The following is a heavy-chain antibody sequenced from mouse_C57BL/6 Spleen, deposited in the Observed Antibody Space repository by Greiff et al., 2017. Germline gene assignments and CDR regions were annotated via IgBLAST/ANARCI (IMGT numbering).Heavy chain of an antibody. CDR1: EYEFPSHD. CDR2: INSDGGST. Sequence: DVKLQESGGGLVQPGESLKLSCESNEYEFPSHDMSWVRKTPEKRLELVAAINSDGGSTYYPDTMERRFIISRDNTKKTLYLQMSSLRSEDTALYYCARRGTWEAMDYWGQGTSVTVSS. D-gene: IGHD4-1*01. J-gene: IGHJ4*01. CDR3: ARRGTWEAMDY. V-gene: IGHV5-2*03.